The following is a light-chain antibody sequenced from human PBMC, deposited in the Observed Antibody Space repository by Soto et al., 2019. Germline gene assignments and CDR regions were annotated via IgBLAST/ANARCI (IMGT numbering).Light chain of an antibody. CDR1: QYIGDF. CDR3: QQSYFILGT. J-gene: IGKJ1*01. Sequence: DIHMIRFPYYLSASVGDRVTITCRASQYIGDFLNWYQQTPGKPPKLLIFGASNLHIGVPSRFSGSGSGTEFTLTISYLLREDFAPYYCQQSYFILGTFGRRSKV. CDR2: GAS. V-gene: IGKV1-39*01.